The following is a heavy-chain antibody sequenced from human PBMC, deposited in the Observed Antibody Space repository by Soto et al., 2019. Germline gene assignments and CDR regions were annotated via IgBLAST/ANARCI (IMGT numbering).Heavy chain of an antibody. J-gene: IGHJ4*02. CDR1: GFTFSSYA. V-gene: IGHV3-23*01. CDR3: AKSSVKHYYDSSGYQPPFDY. D-gene: IGHD3-22*01. CDR2: ISGSGGST. Sequence: PGGSLRLSCVASGFTFSSYAMSWVRQAPGKGLEWVSAISGSGGSTYYADSVKGRFTISRDNSKNTLYLQMNSLRAEDTAVYYCAKSSVKHYYDSSGYQPPFDYWGQGTLVTVSS.